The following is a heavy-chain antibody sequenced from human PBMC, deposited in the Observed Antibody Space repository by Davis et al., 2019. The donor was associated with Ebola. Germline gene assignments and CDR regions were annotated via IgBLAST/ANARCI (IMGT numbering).Heavy chain of an antibody. CDR1: GYTFTSYG. Sequence: AASVKVSCKASGYTFTSYGISWVRQAPGQSLEWLGWIRTYDGNTNYAQKLQDRVTMTTDTSTTTVFMELTNLRLDDTAMYWCARGEGAPDFWGQGTLVTVSS. D-gene: IGHD1-26*01. J-gene: IGHJ4*02. CDR3: ARGEGAPDF. V-gene: IGHV1-18*04. CDR2: IRTYDGNT.